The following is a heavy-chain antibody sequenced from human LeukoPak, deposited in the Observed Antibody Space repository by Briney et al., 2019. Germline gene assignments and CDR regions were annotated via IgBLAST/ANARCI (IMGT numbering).Heavy chain of an antibody. CDR2: LWSDGSNT. J-gene: IGHJ1*01. V-gene: IGHV3-30*02. Sequence: GGSLRLSCAASGFTFSRYGMHWVRQAPGKSLEWVAFLWSDGSNTNYADSVKGRFTVSRDNSKNTLYLQMNTLRAEDTAVYYCAKDEDARPMYFQDWGQGTLVTVSS. CDR3: AKDEDARPMYFQD. CDR1: GFTFSRYG. D-gene: IGHD3-10*02.